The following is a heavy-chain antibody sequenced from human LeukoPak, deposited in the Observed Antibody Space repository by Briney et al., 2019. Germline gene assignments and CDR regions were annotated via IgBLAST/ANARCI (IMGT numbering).Heavy chain of an antibody. Sequence: GGSLRLSCAASGFTFSSYWMSWVRQAPGKGLEWVANIKQDGSEKYYVDSVKGRFTISRDNAKNSLYLQMNSLRAEDTAVYYCARDWELRTFPAYFDYWGQGTLVTVSS. CDR2: IKQDGSEK. CDR3: ARDWELRTFPAYFDY. J-gene: IGHJ4*02. CDR1: GFTFSSYW. D-gene: IGHD1-26*01. V-gene: IGHV3-7*03.